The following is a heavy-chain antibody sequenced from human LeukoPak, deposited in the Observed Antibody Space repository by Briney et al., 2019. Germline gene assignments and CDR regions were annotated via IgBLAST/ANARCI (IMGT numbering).Heavy chain of an antibody. CDR1: GGSISSSSYY. D-gene: IGHD3-3*01. CDR2: IYYSGST. V-gene: IGHV4-39*07. J-gene: IGHJ5*02. Sequence: SETLSLTCTVSGGSISSSSYYWGWIRQPPGKGLEWIGSIYYSGSTYYNPYLKSRVTISVDTSKNQFSLKLSSVTAADTAVYYCARDGGLLEWLRGTWFDPWGQGTLVTVSS. CDR3: ARDGGLLEWLRGTWFDP.